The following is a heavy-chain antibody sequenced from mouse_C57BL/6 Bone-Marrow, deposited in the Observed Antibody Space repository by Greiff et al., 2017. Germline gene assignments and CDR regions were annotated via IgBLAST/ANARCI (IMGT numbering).Heavy chain of an antibody. V-gene: IGHV1-81*01. D-gene: IGHD1-1*01. CDR1: GYTFTSYG. Sequence: QVHVKQSGAELARPGASVKLSCKASGYTFTSYGISWVKQRTGQGLEWIGEIYPRSGNTYYNEKFKGKATLTADKSSRTAYMELRSLTSEDSAVYFCARAYYWSSYWYFDVWGTGTTVTVSS. J-gene: IGHJ1*03. CDR3: ARAYYWSSYWYFDV. CDR2: IYPRSGNT.